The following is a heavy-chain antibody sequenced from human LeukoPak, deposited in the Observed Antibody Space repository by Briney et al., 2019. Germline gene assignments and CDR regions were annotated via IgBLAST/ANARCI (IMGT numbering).Heavy chain of an antibody. V-gene: IGHV3-48*01. D-gene: IGHD7-27*01. CDR2: ISSTGSVI. Sequence: GGSLRLSCAASGSTFSSYSMNWARQAPGKGLEWVSYISSTGSVIYYADSVKGRFTISRDNAKNSLDLQMDSRRADDTAVYYCARGYGLTGLDYWGQGTLVTVSS. CDR1: GSTFSSYS. J-gene: IGHJ4*02. CDR3: ARGYGLTGLDY.